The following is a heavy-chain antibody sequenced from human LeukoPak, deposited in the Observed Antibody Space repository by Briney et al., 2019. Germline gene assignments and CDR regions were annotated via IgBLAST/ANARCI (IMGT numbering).Heavy chain of an antibody. CDR3: ASRGDDFDY. V-gene: IGHV3-7*01. CDR2: TKEDGSEK. D-gene: IGHD3-10*01. Sequence: GGSLRLSCAASGFTFSTYWMSWVRQAPGKGLEWVANTKEDGSEKYYVDSLKGRFTISRDNAKNSLYLQMNSLRAEDTAVYYCASRGDDFDYWGQGTLVTVSS. CDR1: GFTFSTYW. J-gene: IGHJ4*02.